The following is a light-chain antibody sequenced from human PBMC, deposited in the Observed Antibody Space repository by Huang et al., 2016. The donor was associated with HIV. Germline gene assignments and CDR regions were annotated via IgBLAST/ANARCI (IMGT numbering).Light chain of an antibody. CDR1: QSISTF. CDR3: QQRSNWPPLT. Sequence: EIVLTQSPATLSFSPGDRATLSCRASQSISTFFAWYQHKPGQAPRLLIYDASTRAAGIPPRFSGSGSGTDFTLTISSLEPEDFAIYYCQQRSNWPPLTFGGGTKVEIK. J-gene: IGKJ4*01. V-gene: IGKV3-11*01. CDR2: DAS.